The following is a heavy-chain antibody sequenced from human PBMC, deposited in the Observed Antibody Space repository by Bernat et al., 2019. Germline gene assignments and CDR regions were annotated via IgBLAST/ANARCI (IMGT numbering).Heavy chain of an antibody. D-gene: IGHD3-3*01. CDR1: GGSFSGYY. Sequence: QVQLQQWGAGLLKPSETLSLTCAVYGGSFSGYYWSWNRQPPGKGLEWIGEINHSGSTNYNPSLKSRVTISVDTSKNQFSLKLSSVTAADTAVYYCAVRYYDFWSGYPNLDYWGQGTLVTVSS. J-gene: IGHJ4*02. CDR2: INHSGST. V-gene: IGHV4-34*01. CDR3: AVRYYDFWSGYPNLDY.